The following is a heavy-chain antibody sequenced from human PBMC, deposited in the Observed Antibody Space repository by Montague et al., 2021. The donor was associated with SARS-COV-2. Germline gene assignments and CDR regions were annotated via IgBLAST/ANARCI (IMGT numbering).Heavy chain of an antibody. CDR3: AREQQWLRTVYYYYGMDV. CDR2: TYYRSKWYN. J-gene: IGHJ6*02. Sequence: CAISGDSVSSNSAAWNWIRQSPSRGLEWLGRTYYRSKWYNDYALXVKSRITINPDTSKNQFSLQLNSVTPEDTAVYYCAREQQWLRTVYYYYGMDVWGQGTTVTVSS. D-gene: IGHD6-19*01. V-gene: IGHV6-1*01. CDR1: GDSVSSNSAA.